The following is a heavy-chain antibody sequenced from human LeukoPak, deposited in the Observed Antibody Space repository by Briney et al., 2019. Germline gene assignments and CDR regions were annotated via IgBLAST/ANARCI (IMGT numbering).Heavy chain of an antibody. CDR2: INWNGGST. D-gene: IGHD5-18*01. V-gene: IGHV3-20*04. J-gene: IGHJ4*02. Sequence: GGSLRLSCAASGFTFDEYGMRWVRQVPGQGLEWVSDINWNGGSTGYADYVKGRFTISRDNAKNSLYLQMNSLRAEDTALYYCGRDAGSYGISFIDYWGQGTLVTVSS. CDR3: GRDAGSYGISFIDY. CDR1: GFTFDEYG.